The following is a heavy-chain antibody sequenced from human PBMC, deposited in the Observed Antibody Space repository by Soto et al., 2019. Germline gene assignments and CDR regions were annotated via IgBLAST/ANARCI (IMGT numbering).Heavy chain of an antibody. CDR3: ARDYSSGWCLDY. Sequence: QVQLVESGGGVVQPGNSLRLSCAGSGFPFSAEAMHWVRQAPGKGLEWLAAISYDGNNKQHADSVKGRFTVSRDNSKNPLYLQINSLRPEDTAVYYCARDYSSGWCLDYWGQGSLVTVSS. V-gene: IGHV3-30-3*01. D-gene: IGHD6-13*01. J-gene: IGHJ4*02. CDR1: GFPFSAEA. CDR2: ISYDGNNK.